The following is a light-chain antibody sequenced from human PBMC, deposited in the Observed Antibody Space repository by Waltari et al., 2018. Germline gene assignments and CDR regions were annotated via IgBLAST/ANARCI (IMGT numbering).Light chain of an antibody. CDR1: QSVGSNY. Sequence: EIVLTQSLGTLYLSPGESATLSCRASQSVGSNYLAWYQQGPGQSPRLLIYGASSSATGIPDRFDGSGSGTDFTLSISRLEPDDCAVYYCQHYVRTWAFVQGTKVEIK. V-gene: IGKV3-20*01. J-gene: IGKJ1*01. CDR3: QHYVRTWA. CDR2: GAS.